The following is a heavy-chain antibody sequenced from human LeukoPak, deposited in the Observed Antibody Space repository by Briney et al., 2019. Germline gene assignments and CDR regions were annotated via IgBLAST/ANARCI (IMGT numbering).Heavy chain of an antibody. CDR2: IESDGGRT. J-gene: IGHJ6*02. Sequence: PGGSLRLSCAASGFTFSHYWMHWVRQAPGKGLVWVSRIESDGGRTDYADSLKGRFTISRDNAKNTLYLGMNSLRAEDTAVYYCAKDKLWFGESSYGMDVWGQGTTVTVSS. D-gene: IGHD3-10*01. CDR1: GFTFSHYW. V-gene: IGHV3-74*01. CDR3: AKDKLWFGESSYGMDV.